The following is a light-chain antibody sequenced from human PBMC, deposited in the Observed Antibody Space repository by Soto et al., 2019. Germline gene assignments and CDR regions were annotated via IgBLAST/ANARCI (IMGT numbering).Light chain of an antibody. CDR3: QSYDSSMSGRV. V-gene: IGLV1-40*01. CDR1: NSNIGAGYD. Sequence: QLVLTQPPSVSGAPGQRVTISCTGSNSNIGAGYDVHWYQQLPGTAPKLLIYGNPNRPSGVPDRFSGSKSGTSASLAITGLQAGDEADYYCQSYDSSMSGRVFGGGTKVTVL. J-gene: IGLJ2*01. CDR2: GNP.